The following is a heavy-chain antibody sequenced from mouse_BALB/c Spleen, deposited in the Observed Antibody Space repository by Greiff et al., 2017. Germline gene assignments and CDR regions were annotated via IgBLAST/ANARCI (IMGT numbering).Heavy chain of an antibody. J-gene: IGHJ3*01. CDR2: ISDGGSYT. CDR3: ARDHSSGYWFAY. CDR1: GFTFSDYY. D-gene: IGHD3-1*01. Sequence: EVQLQESGGGLVKPGGSLKLSCAASGFTFSDYYMYWVRQTPEKRLEWVATISDGGSYTYYPDSVKGRFTISRDNAKNNLYLQMSSLKSEDTAMYYCARDHSSGYWFAYWGQGTLVTVSA. V-gene: IGHV5-4*02.